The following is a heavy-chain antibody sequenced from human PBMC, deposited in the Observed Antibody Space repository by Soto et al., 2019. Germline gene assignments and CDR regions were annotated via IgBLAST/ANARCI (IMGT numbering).Heavy chain of an antibody. CDR1: GFTFSSSA. Sequence: GGSLRLSCAASGFTFSSSAMSWVRQAPGKGLEWVSAISGGGGATYYADSVKGRFTISRDNSRNTLYLQMNSLRAEDTALYYCAKEADSQYPYLHYWGQGSLVTVSS. J-gene: IGHJ4*02. D-gene: IGHD2-2*02. CDR3: AKEADSQYPYLHY. V-gene: IGHV3-23*01. CDR2: ISGGGGAT.